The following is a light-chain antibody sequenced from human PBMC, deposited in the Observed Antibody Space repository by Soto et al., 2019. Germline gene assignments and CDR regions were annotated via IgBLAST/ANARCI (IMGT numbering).Light chain of an antibody. CDR3: CSYAGVNTFYV. J-gene: IGLJ1*01. Sequence: QSALTQPAPVSGSPVQSITISCTGTSSDVGSYNLVSWYQQHPGKAPKLMIYGVSKRPSGVSDRFSGSKSGDTASLTISGLQAEDEADYYCCSYAGVNTFYVFGTGTKVTVL. CDR2: GVS. CDR1: SSDVGSYNL. V-gene: IGLV2-23*02.